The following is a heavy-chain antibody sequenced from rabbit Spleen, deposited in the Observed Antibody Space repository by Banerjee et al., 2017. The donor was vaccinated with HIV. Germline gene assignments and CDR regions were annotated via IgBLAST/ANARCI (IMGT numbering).Heavy chain of an antibody. CDR3: ARDTGSSFSSYGMDL. J-gene: IGHJ3*01. CDR2: IYNGDIST. Sequence: QQLEESGGDLVKPGASLTLTCTASGFSFSSTYYMCWVRQAPGKGLEWIACIYNGDISTYYANWAKGRLTISKTSSTTVTLQMTSLTAADTATYFCARDTGSSFSSYGMDLWGQGTLVTVS. V-gene: IGHV1S40*01. D-gene: IGHD8-1*01. CDR1: GFSFSSTYY.